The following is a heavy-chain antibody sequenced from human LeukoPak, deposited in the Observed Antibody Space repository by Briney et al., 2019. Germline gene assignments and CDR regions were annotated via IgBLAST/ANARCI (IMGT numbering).Heavy chain of an antibody. V-gene: IGHV4-30-4*01. J-gene: IGHJ4*02. D-gene: IGHD3-22*01. CDR2: IYYSGST. CDR3: ARGDYYDSSGYFSTFDY. Sequence: SETLSLTCTVSGGSISSGDYYWSWIRQPPGTGLEWIGYIYYSGSTYYNPSLKSRVTISVDTSKNQFSLKLSSVTAADTAVYYCARGDYYDSSGYFSTFDYWGQGTLVTVSS. CDR1: GGSISSGDYY.